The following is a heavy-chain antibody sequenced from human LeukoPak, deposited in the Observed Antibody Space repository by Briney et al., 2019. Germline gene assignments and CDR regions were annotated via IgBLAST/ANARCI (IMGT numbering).Heavy chain of an antibody. J-gene: IGHJ4*02. CDR1: GYTFTSYG. V-gene: IGHV1-18*01. CDR3: ARDQYYYDSSGYYDY. Sequence: GASVKVFCKASGYTFTSYGISWVRQAPGQGLEWMGWIGAYNGNTNYAQKLQGRVTMTTDTSTSTAYMELRSLRSDDTAVYYCARDQYYYDSSGYYDYWGQGTLVTVSS. D-gene: IGHD3-22*01. CDR2: IGAYNGNT.